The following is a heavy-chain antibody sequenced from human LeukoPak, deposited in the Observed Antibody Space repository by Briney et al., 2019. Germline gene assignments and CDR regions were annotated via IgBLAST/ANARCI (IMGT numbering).Heavy chain of an antibody. J-gene: IGHJ4*02. CDR2: IYYSGST. D-gene: IGHD2-15*01. Sequence: SETLSLTCTVSGGSLTSYYWSWIRQPPGKGLEWIGYIYYSGSTNYNPSLKSRVTILVDTSKNQFSLKLSSVTAADRAVYYCARRYCSGASCYSASDYWGQGTLVTVSS. V-gene: IGHV4-59*01. CDR3: ARRYCSGASCYSASDY. CDR1: GGSLTSYY.